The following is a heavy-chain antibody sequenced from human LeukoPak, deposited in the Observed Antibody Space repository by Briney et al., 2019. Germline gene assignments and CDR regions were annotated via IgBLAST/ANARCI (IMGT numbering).Heavy chain of an antibody. V-gene: IGHV3-53*01. CDR1: GFTVSSNY. Sequence: GGSLRLSSAASGFTVSSNYMSWVRQAPGKGLEWVSVIYSGGSTYYADSVKGRFTISRDNSKNTLYLQMNSLRAEDTAVYYCARGGGSSWPFDYWGQGTLVTVSS. J-gene: IGHJ4*02. CDR2: IYSGGST. D-gene: IGHD6-13*01. CDR3: ARGGGSSWPFDY.